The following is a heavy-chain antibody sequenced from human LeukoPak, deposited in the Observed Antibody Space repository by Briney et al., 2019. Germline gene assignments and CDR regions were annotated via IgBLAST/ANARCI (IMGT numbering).Heavy chain of an antibody. J-gene: IGHJ4*02. Sequence: SETLSLTCTVSGGSISSSSYYWGWIRQPPGKGLEWVGNIYYIGSTSYNPSLKSRVTISVDTSKNQFSLKLSSVTAADTAVYYCARRCSSISCFQYWGQGTLVTVSS. CDR2: IYYIGST. D-gene: IGHD2-2*01. CDR3: ARRCSSISCFQY. V-gene: IGHV4-39*01. CDR1: GGSISSSSYY.